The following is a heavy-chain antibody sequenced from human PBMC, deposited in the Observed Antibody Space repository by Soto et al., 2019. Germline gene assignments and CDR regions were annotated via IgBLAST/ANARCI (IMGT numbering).Heavy chain of an antibody. CDR2: IYPGDSDT. CDR3: ARLPFRAYDFWSGATPYYGMDV. CDR1: GYSFTSYW. Sequence: PGESLKISCKGSGYSFTSYWIGWVRQMPGKGLEWMGIIYPGDSDTRYSPSFQGQVTISADKSISTAYLQWSSLKASDTAMYYCARLPFRAYDFWSGATPYYGMDVWGQGTTVTVSS. J-gene: IGHJ6*02. D-gene: IGHD3-3*01. V-gene: IGHV5-51*01.